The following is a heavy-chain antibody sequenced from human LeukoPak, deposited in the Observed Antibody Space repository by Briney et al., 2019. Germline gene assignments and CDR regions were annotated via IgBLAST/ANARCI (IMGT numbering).Heavy chain of an antibody. Sequence: PGGSLRLSCAASGFTFSSYAMSGVRQAPGKGLGWGSAISGSGGNTYYADSVKGRSTISRDNSKNTVYLKMNSLRAEDTAVYYCAKVPTSYYFDYWGQGALVTVSS. V-gene: IGHV3-23*01. CDR2: ISGSGGNT. J-gene: IGHJ4*02. CDR3: AKVPTSYYFDY. CDR1: GFTFSSYA.